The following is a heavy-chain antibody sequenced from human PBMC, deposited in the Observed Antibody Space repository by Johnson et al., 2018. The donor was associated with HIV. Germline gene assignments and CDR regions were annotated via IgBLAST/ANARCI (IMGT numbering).Heavy chain of an antibody. CDR3: ARVGYHDAFDI. D-gene: IGHD3-16*02. CDR1: GFTVSSNY. V-gene: IGHV3-53*01. CDR2: LYSGGST. J-gene: IGHJ3*02. Sequence: VQLVESGGGLIQPGGSLRLSCAASGFTVSSNYMSWFRQAPGKGLEWVSVLYSGGSTYYADSVKGRFTISRDNSKNTLYLQMNSLRAGDTAVYYCARVGYHDAFDIWGQGTMVTVSS.